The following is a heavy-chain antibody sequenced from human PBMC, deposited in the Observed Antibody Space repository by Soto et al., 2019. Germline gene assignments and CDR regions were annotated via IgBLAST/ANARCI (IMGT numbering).Heavy chain of an antibody. J-gene: IGHJ4*02. Sequence: GGSLRLSCAASGFTFSSYAMSWVRQAPGKGLEWGSAISGSGCSTYYADSVKGRFTISRDNSKNPLYLPMTSLSAEDTAVYHCATTWTVISATVCDSWGQGPLLTVS. CDR2: ISGSGCST. D-gene: IGHD2-21*01. CDR1: GFTFSSYA. V-gene: IGHV3-23*01. CDR3: ATTWTVISATVCDS.